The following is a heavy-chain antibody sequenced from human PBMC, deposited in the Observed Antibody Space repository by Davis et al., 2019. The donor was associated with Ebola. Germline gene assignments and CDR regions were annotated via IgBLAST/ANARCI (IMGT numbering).Heavy chain of an antibody. CDR3: VRVGAVGRIVDY. J-gene: IGHJ4*02. V-gene: IGHV1-18*04. CDR2: ISAYNGNT. D-gene: IGHD1-26*01. CDR1: GYTFTSYY. Sequence: AASVKVSCKASGYTFTSYYMHWVRQAPGQGLEWMGWISAYNGNTNYAQKLQGRVTITADKSTSTAYMELSSLRSEDTAVYYCVRVGAVGRIVDYWGQGTLVTVSS.